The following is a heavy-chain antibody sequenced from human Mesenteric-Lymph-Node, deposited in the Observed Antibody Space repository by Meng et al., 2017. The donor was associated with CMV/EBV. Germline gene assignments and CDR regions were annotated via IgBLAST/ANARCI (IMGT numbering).Heavy chain of an antibody. CDR1: GFTFGSYG. CDR2: ISSSTTII. CDR3: ARDFHNSDY. D-gene: IGHD1-20*01. Sequence: GESLKISCAASGFTFGSYGMSWVRQAPGRGLEWLSSISSSTTIIYYADSVEGRFTISRDNAKKSVYLQMNSLRAEDTAMYYCARDFHNSDYWGQGTLVTVSS. J-gene: IGHJ4*01. V-gene: IGHV3-21*01.